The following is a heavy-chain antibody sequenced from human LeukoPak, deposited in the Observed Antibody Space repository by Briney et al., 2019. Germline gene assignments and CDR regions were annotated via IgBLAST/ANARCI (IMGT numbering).Heavy chain of an antibody. D-gene: IGHD6-19*01. CDR2: IGGSGDKT. V-gene: IGHV3-23*01. CDR3: AKEFRGGWPFDY. Sequence: PGGSLRLSCAASGFTFSSYAMSWVRQAPGKGLEWVSDIGGSGDKTYYADSVKGRFTISRDNSKNTLYLQMNSLRAEDTAVYYCAKEFRGGWPFDYWGQGTLVTVSS. J-gene: IGHJ4*02. CDR1: GFTFSSYA.